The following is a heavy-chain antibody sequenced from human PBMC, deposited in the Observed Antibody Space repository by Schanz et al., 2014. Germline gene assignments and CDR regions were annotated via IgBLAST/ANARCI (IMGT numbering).Heavy chain of an antibody. CDR2: ISYDGNTK. Sequence: QVQLVESGGGVVQPGGSLRLSCAASGFTFNSYAFHWVRQAPGKGLEWVALISYDGNTKYYADSVKGRFTISRDNSKNTLYLQINSLRADDTAVYYCARAQGVIRLYYGVDVWGQGTTVTV. CDR1: GFTFNSYA. D-gene: IGHD3-10*01. V-gene: IGHV3-30-3*01. J-gene: IGHJ6*02. CDR3: ARAQGVIRLYYGVDV.